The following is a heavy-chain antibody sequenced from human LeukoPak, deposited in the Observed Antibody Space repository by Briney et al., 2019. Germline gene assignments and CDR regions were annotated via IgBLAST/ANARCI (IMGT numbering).Heavy chain of an antibody. CDR3: AAEIYGGNTDCCTFDF. Sequence: ASVKVSCKTSGFTFSRSAVQWVRQARGQGPEWIGWIGVGGGNTNYAQRFQDRVTITRDMSTRTAYMELSSLRSEDTAVYYCAAEIYGGNTDCCTFDFWGPGTPVTVSS. CDR1: GFTFSRSA. V-gene: IGHV1-58*01. D-gene: IGHD4-23*01. J-gene: IGHJ3*01. CDR2: IGVGGGNT.